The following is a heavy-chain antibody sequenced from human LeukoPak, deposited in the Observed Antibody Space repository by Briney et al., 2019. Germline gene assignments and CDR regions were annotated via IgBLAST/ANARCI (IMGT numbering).Heavy chain of an antibody. V-gene: IGHV3-23*01. Sequence: GGSLRLSCAASGFTFSSYAMSWVRQAPGRGLEWVSSISGSGGSTYYADSVKGRFTISRDNSKDALYLQMHSLRGEDTAVYFCAKDRDYDFWSGYYWDNWGQGTLVTVSS. CDR2: ISGSGGST. D-gene: IGHD3-3*01. CDR1: GFTFSSYA. CDR3: AKDRDYDFWSGYYWDN. J-gene: IGHJ4*02.